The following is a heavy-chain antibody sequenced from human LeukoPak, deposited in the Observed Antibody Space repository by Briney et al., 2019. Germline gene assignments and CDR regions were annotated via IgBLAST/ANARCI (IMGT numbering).Heavy chain of an antibody. J-gene: IGHJ1*01. CDR3: AREAHIAAAGKAYFQH. CDR2: INSDGSST. V-gene: IGHV3-74*01. Sequence: GGSLRLSCAASGFTFSSYWMHWVRQAPGKGLVWVSRINSDGSSTSYADSVKGRFTISRDNAKSTLYLQMNSLRAEDTAVYYCAREAHIAAAGKAYFQHWGQGTLVTVSS. D-gene: IGHD6-13*01. CDR1: GFTFSSYW.